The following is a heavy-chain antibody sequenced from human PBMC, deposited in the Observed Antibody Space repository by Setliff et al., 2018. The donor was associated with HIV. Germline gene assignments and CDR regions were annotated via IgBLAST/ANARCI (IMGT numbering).Heavy chain of an antibody. CDR3: ARDHHSGSDWSRLGAFDI. CDR1: GYTLSELS. J-gene: IGHJ3*02. Sequence: ASVKVSCKVSGYTLSELSMHWVRQAPGKGLEWMGGIIPVGGTTNYAQKFQGRVTITADKSTSTAYMELSSLRSEDTAVYYCARDHHSGSDWSRLGAFDIWGQGTVVTVS. D-gene: IGHD1-26*01. CDR2: IIPVGGTT. V-gene: IGHV1-24*01.